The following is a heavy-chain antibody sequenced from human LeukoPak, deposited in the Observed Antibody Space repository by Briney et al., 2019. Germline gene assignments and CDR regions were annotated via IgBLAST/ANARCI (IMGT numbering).Heavy chain of an antibody. Sequence: GRSLRLSCAASGFTFSSYGMHWVRQAPGKGLEWVAVIWYDGSNKYYADSVKGRFTISRDNSKNTLYLQMNSLRAEDTAVYYCARPVVVVAAGDAFDIWGQGTMVTVSS. D-gene: IGHD2-15*01. V-gene: IGHV3-33*01. CDR1: GFTFSSYG. CDR3: ARPVVVVAAGDAFDI. J-gene: IGHJ3*02. CDR2: IWYDGSNK.